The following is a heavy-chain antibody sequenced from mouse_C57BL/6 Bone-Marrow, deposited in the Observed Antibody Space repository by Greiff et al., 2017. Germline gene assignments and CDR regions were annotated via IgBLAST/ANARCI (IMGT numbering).Heavy chain of an antibody. V-gene: IGHV1-22*01. CDR1: GYTFTDYN. D-gene: IGHD1-1*01. CDR2: INPNNGGT. CDR3: ARGATVVARGY. Sequence: VQLQQSGPELVKPGASVKMSCKASGYTFTDYNMHWVKQSHGKSLEWIGYINPNNGGTSYNQKFKGKATLTVNKSSSTAYMELRSLTSEDSAVYDCARGATVVARGYWGQGTTLTVSS. J-gene: IGHJ2*01.